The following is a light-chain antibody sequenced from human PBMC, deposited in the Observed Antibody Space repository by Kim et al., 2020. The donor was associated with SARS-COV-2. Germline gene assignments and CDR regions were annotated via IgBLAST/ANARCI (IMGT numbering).Light chain of an antibody. V-gene: IGLV3-1*01. CDR1: RLGTKY. J-gene: IGLJ2*01. CDR2: QDE. Sequence: VSPGQPATITCSGDRLGTKYASWYQQKPGQSPVLVIYQDEKRPSGIPERFSGSNSGNTATLSISVTQAMDEADYYCQAWDSSTVVFGGGTQLTVL. CDR3: QAWDSSTVV.